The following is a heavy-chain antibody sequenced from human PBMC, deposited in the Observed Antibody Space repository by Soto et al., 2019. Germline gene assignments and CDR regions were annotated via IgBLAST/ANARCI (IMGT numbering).Heavy chain of an antibody. D-gene: IGHD3-3*01. V-gene: IGHV1-69*13. Sequence: ASVKVSCKASGGTFSSYAISWVRQAPGQGLEWMGGIIPIFGTANYAQKFQGRVTITADESTSTAYMELSSLRSEDTAVYYCARVGRRWSGETTRHGNWFDPWGQGTLVTVSS. J-gene: IGHJ5*02. CDR2: IIPIFGTA. CDR1: GGTFSSYA. CDR3: ARVGRRWSGETTRHGNWFDP.